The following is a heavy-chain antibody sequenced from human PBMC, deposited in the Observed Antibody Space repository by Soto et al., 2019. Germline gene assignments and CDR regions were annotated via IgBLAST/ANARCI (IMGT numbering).Heavy chain of an antibody. CDR2: IYYSGST. Sequence: PSETLSLTCTVSGGPISSYYWSWIRQPPGKGLEWIGYIYYSGSTNYNPSLKSRVTISVDTSKNQFSLKLSSVTAADTAVYYCASGYCSSTSCYEGWFDPWGQGTLVTVSS. J-gene: IGHJ5*02. CDR3: ASGYCSSTSCYEGWFDP. CDR1: GGPISSYY. V-gene: IGHV4-59*01. D-gene: IGHD2-2*01.